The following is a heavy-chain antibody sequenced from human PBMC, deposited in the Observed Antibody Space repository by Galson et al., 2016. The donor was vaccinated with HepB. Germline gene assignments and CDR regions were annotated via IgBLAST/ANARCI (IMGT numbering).Heavy chain of an antibody. D-gene: IGHD2-8*02. Sequence: SLRLSCAASGFTFSSYSMNWVRQAPGKGLEWVSSVSSSSSYIYYADSVKGRFTISRDNAKNSLYLQMNSLRAEDTAVYYCTTENWWRFEYWGQGTLVTVSS. CDR2: VSSSSSYI. CDR3: TTENWWRFEY. J-gene: IGHJ4*02. CDR1: GFTFSSYS. V-gene: IGHV3-21*03.